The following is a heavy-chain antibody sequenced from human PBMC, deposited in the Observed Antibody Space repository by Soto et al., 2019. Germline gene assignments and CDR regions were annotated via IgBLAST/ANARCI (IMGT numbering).Heavy chain of an antibody. CDR2: IRSKAYGGTT. CDR1: GFTFGDYA. V-gene: IGHV3-49*03. J-gene: IGHJ3*02. Sequence: GSLRLSCTASGFTFGDYAMSWFRQAPGKGLEWAGFIRSKAYGGTTEYAASVKGRFTISRDDSKSIAYLQMNSLKTEDTAVYYCTRDFGGMIVVVTDAFDIWGQGTMVTV. CDR3: TRDFGGMIVVVTDAFDI. D-gene: IGHD3-22*01.